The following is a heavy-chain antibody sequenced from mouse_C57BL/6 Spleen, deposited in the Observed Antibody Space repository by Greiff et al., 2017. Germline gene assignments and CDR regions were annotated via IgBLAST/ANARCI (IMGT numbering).Heavy chain of an antibody. Sequence: VQLQQPGAELVKPGASVKLSCKASGYTFTSYWMRWVKQRPGQGLEWIGEIDPSDSYTNYNQKFKGKATLTVDTSSSTAYMQLSSLTSEDSAVYYCARLGLGFDYWGQGTTLTVSS. D-gene: IGHD4-1*01. CDR1: GYTFTSYW. J-gene: IGHJ2*01. CDR2: IDPSDSYT. CDR3: ARLGLGFDY. V-gene: IGHV1-50*01.